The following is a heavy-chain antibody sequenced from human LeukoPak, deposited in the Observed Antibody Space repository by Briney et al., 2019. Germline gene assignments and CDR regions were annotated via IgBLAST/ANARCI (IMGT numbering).Heavy chain of an antibody. Sequence: PGGSLRLSCAASGFNFDDYAMHWVRQAPGKGLEWVSGISWNSGRIGYADSVKGRFTISRDNAKNSLYLQMNSLRAEDMALYYCATGYCSSTSCSDYWGQGTLVTVSS. CDR2: ISWNSGRI. D-gene: IGHD2-2*01. CDR3: ATGYCSSTSCSDY. J-gene: IGHJ4*02. CDR1: GFNFDDYA. V-gene: IGHV3-9*03.